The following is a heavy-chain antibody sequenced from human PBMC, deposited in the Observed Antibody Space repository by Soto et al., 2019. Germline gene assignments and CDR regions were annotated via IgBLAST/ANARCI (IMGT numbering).Heavy chain of an antibody. CDR2: IWDDGSNK. CDR3: ARVRGGWRGGTCYIDY. V-gene: IGHV3-33*01. Sequence: QVQLVESGGGVVQPGRSLRLSCAPSGFTFSSYGMHWVRQAPGKGLEWVAIIWDDGSNKYYADSVKGRFTISRDNSRNXLSLQMNSLRAEDTAVYYCARVRGGWRGGTCYIDYWGQGTLVTVSS. J-gene: IGHJ4*02. CDR1: GFTFSSYG. D-gene: IGHD2-15*01.